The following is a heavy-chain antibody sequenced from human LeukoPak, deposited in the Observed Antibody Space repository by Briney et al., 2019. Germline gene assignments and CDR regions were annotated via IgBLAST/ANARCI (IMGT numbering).Heavy chain of an antibody. CDR1: GYSISSGYY. Sequence: SETLSLTCAGSGYSISSGYYWGWIRQPPGKGLEWIGSIYHSGSTCYNPSLKSRVTISVDTSKNQFSLKLSSVTAAGTAVYYCYITMIVVVGNYFDYWGQGTLVTVSS. CDR3: YITMIVVVGNYFDY. D-gene: IGHD3-22*01. CDR2: IYHSGST. V-gene: IGHV4-38-2*01. J-gene: IGHJ4*02.